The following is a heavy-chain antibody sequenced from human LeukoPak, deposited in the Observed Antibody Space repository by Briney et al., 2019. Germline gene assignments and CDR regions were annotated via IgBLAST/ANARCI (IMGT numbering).Heavy chain of an antibody. J-gene: IGHJ5*02. Sequence: ASVKVSCKASGYTFTGYYMHWVRQAPGQGLEWMGIINPSGGSTSYAQKFQGRVTMTRDMSTSTVYMELSSLRSEDTAVYYCARDQVSYSGSRPFDPWGQGTLVTVSS. D-gene: IGHD1-26*01. CDR3: ARDQVSYSGSRPFDP. CDR2: INPSGGST. CDR1: GYTFTGYY. V-gene: IGHV1-46*01.